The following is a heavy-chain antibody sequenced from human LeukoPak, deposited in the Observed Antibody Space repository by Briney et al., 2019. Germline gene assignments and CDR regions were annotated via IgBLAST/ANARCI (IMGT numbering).Heavy chain of an antibody. CDR2: ISYDGSNK. CDR1: GFTFSSYG. J-gene: IGHJ4*02. V-gene: IGHV3-30*18. CDR3: AKDTAAVAGQENIDY. D-gene: IGHD6-19*01. Sequence: PGRSLRLSCAASGFTFSSYGMHWVRQAPGKGLEWVAVISYDGSNKYYADSVKGRFTISRDNSKNTLYLQMNSLRAEDTAVYYCAKDTAAVAGQENIDYWGQGTLVTVSS.